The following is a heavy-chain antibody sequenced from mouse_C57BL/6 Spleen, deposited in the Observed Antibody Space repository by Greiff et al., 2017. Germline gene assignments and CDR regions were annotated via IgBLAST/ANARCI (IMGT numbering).Heavy chain of an antibody. J-gene: IGHJ3*01. CDR3: AGPGGSSPGFAY. V-gene: IGHV5-17*01. CDR2: ISSGSSTI. Sequence: EVQVVESGGGLVKPGGSLKLSCAASGFTFSDYGMHWVRQAPEKGLEWVAYISSGSSTIYYADTVKGRFTISRDNAKNTLFLQMTSLRSEDTAMYYCAGPGGSSPGFAYWGQGTLVTVSA. D-gene: IGHD1-1*01. CDR1: GFTFSDYG.